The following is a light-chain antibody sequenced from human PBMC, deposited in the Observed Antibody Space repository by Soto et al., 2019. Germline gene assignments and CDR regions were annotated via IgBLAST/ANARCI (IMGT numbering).Light chain of an antibody. CDR3: ATWDNSLSAGV. CDR2: ENN. CDR1: SSNIGNNY. Sequence: QSVLTQPPSVSAAPGQKVTISCSGSSSNIGNNYVSWYQQLPGTAPKLLIYENNKRPSGIPDRFSGSKSGTSATLGITGLQTGDEADYCCATWDNSLSAGVFGGGTQLTVL. J-gene: IGLJ3*02. V-gene: IGLV1-51*02.